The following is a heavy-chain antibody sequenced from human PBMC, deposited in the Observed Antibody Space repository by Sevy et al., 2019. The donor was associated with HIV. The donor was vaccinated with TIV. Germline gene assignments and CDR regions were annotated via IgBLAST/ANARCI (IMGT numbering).Heavy chain of an antibody. J-gene: IGHJ4*02. Sequence: ASVKVSCKASGYTFTSYGITWVRQAPGQGLEWMGWISTYNGNTNYAQSLQDRVTMTTDTSTSTAYMELRSLRSDDTAVYFCARGGEDFWRRVDYWGQGTLVTVSS. CDR1: GYTFTSYG. CDR2: ISTYNGNT. CDR3: ARGGEDFWRRVDY. D-gene: IGHD3-3*01. V-gene: IGHV1-18*01.